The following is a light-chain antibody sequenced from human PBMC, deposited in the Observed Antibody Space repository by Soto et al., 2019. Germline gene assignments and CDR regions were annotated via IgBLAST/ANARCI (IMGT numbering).Light chain of an antibody. CDR3: QQYGSSPLT. CDR1: QSVISTS. Sequence: IVLTQSPGTLSLSPGERATLSCRTSQSVISTSLAWYQQKPGQAPRLLIYGASNRATGIPDRFSGSGSGTDFTLTINGLEPEDVAMYYCQQYGSSPLTFGGGTKVEIK. V-gene: IGKV3-20*01. CDR2: GAS. J-gene: IGKJ4*01.